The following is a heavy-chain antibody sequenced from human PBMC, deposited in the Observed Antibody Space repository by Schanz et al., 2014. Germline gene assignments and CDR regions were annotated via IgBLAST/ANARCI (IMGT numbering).Heavy chain of an antibody. D-gene: IGHD5-18*01. CDR3: TRGGYSYAFSAFDI. CDR1: GYTFTSHG. CDR2: TTAYNGYT. Sequence: QVQVVQSGAEAKKPGASVKVSCKASGYTFTSHGISRVRQAPGQGLEWMGWTTAYNGYTNYALKLQGRVTMTTDTSTGAAYMELRSLRSDDTALYYCTRGGYSYAFSAFDIWGQGTMVTVSS. J-gene: IGHJ3*02. V-gene: IGHV1-18*01.